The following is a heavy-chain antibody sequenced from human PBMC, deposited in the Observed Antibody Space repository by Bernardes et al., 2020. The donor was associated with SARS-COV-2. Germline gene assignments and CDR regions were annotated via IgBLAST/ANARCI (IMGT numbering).Heavy chain of an antibody. CDR2: MNPNSGDT. CDR3: ARSNHIVVVTDPDAFDI. D-gene: IGHD2-21*02. Sequence: ASVKVSCKASGYTFTTYDINWVRQATGQGLEWMGWMNPNSGDTGYAQNFQGRVTMTRNTSISTAYMELSSLRSEDTAMYYCARSNHIVVVTDPDAFDIWGQGTMVTVSS. J-gene: IGHJ3*02. CDR1: GYTFTTYD. V-gene: IGHV1-8*01.